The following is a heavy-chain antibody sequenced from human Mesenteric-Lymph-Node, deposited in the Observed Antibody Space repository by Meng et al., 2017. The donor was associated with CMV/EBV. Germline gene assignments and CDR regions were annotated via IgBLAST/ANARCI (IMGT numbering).Heavy chain of an antibody. CDR1: GFTFSSYS. J-gene: IGHJ6*02. D-gene: IGHD2-2*01. Sequence: SCAASGFTFSSYSMNWVRQAPGKGLEWVSSISSSSSYIYYADSVKGRFTISRDNAKNSLYLQMNSLRAEDTAVYYCARDRGCSSTSCYRGMDVWGQGTTVTVSS. V-gene: IGHV3-21*01. CDR2: ISSSSSYI. CDR3: ARDRGCSSTSCYRGMDV.